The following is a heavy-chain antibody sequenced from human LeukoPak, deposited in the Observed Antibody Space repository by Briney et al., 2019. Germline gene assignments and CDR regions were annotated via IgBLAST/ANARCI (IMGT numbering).Heavy chain of an antibody. CDR1: GLTFRSYA. D-gene: IGHD6-13*01. V-gene: IGHV3-23*01. CDR2: IDDSGDDT. J-gene: IGHJ4*02. Sequence: PGGSLRLSCAASGLTFRSYAMSWVRQAPEKGLEWVSGIDDSGDDTYYADSVKGRFTISRDNSKNTLYLQMNSLRAEDTAVYYCAKDLGAAAGDDCWGQGALVTVSS. CDR3: AKDLGAAAGDDC.